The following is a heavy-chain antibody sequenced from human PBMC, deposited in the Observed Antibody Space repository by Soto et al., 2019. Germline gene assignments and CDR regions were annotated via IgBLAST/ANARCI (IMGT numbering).Heavy chain of an antibody. CDR3: AGGPRYWSFAL. V-gene: IGHV4-34*01. J-gene: IGHJ2*01. Sequence: SETLSLTCSVYGGSSRAYHWSWIRQSPGEGLEWIGEFSYSGSLNYNPSLKRRVAVSLDTSADHFSLTMTSVTAADTGVYFCAGGPRYWSFALWGRGTLVTVSS. CDR2: FSYSGSL. D-gene: IGHD1-20*01. CDR1: GGSSRAYH.